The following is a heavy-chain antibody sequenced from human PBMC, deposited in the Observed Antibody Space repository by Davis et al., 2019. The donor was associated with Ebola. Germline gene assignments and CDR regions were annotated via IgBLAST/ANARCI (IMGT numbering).Heavy chain of an antibody. Sequence: GESLKISCAASGFTFSGSAMHWVRQASGKGLEWVGRIRSKANSYATAYAASVKGRFTISRDNAKNSLYLQMNSLRAEDTAVYYCARDVTMVQGVIASWGQGTLVTVSS. J-gene: IGHJ5*02. D-gene: IGHD3-10*01. CDR2: IRSKANSYAT. CDR1: GFTFSGSA. CDR3: ARDVTMVQGVIAS. V-gene: IGHV3-73*01.